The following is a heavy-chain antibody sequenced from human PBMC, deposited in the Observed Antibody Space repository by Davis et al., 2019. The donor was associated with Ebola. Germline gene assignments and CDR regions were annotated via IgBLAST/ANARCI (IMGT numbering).Heavy chain of an antibody. Sequence: PGGPLRLSCPASGSPFSVYFLDWVRLTPGKGLEWVGLSRNKENRYSTEYATPVKARVTIARDDSKNLLYLEMNSLRTEDSAVYYCVTENWYRFESWGQGTLVTVSS. CDR1: GSPFSVYF. D-gene: IGHD1/OR15-1a*01. CDR3: VTENWYRFES. CDR2: SRNKENRYST. V-gene: IGHV3-72*01. J-gene: IGHJ4*02.